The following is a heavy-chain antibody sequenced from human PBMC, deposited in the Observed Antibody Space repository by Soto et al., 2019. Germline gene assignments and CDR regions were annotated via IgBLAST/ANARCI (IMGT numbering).Heavy chain of an antibody. J-gene: IGHJ6*02. CDR3: AILPRGPHCSSTSCYPYYYYGMDV. V-gene: IGHV3-23*01. CDR1: GFTFSSYA. CDR2: ISGSGGST. Sequence: EVQLLESGGGLVQPGGSLRLSCAASGFTFSSYAMSWVRQAPGKGLEWVSAISGSGGSTYYADSVKGRFTISRDNSKNTLYLQMNSLRAEDTAVYYCAILPRGPHCSSTSCYPYYYYGMDVWGQGTTVTVSS. D-gene: IGHD2-2*01.